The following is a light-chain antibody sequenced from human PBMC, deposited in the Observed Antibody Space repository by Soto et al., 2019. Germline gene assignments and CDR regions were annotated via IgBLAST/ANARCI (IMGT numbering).Light chain of an antibody. V-gene: IGKV1-5*03. Sequence: DIQMTQSPSTLSASLRDRVTITCRASQSTSSYLAWYQQKPGKAPKLLIYQASSLENGVPSRFSGSGSGTEFSLTISSLQPDDFATYYCQQYSSHSTFGQGTKVDIK. CDR3: QQYSSHST. J-gene: IGKJ1*01. CDR2: QAS. CDR1: QSTSSY.